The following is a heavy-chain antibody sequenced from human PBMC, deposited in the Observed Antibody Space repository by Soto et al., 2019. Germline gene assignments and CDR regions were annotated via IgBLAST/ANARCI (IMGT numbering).Heavy chain of an antibody. CDR1: GYTFTGYC. J-gene: IGHJ4*02. CDR3: ARYKTSSSDDMGFDY. V-gene: IGHV1-2*02. Sequence: ASVKVSCKASGYTFTGYCMHWVRQAPGQGLEWMGWINPNSGGTNYAQKFQGRVTMTRDTSISTAYMELSRLRSDDTAVYYCARYKTSSSDDMGFDYWGQGTLVTVSS. D-gene: IGHD6-6*01. CDR2: INPNSGGT.